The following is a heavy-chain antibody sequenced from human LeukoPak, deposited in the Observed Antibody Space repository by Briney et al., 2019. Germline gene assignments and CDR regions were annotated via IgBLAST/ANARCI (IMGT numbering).Heavy chain of an antibody. CDR3: ANWDYSYGYGFDY. V-gene: IGHV3-23*01. J-gene: IGHJ4*02. Sequence: PGGSLRLSCAASGFTFSSYGMSWLRQAPGKGLEWVSAISGSGGSTYYADSVKGRFTISRDNSKNTLYLQMNSLRAEDSAVYYCANWDYSYGYGFDYWGQGTLVTVSS. CDR2: ISGSGGST. CDR1: GFTFSSYG. D-gene: IGHD5-18*01.